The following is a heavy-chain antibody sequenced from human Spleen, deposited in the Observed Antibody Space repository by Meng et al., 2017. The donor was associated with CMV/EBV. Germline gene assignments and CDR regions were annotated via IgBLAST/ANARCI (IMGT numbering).Heavy chain of an antibody. V-gene: IGHV5-51*01. Sequence: GGSLKISCKGSGYSGYTFSNYWIGWVRQMPGKVLEWMGIIYPGDSDTKYSPSFQGQVTISADKSISTAYLQWSSLKASDTAMYYCARWRKGGYHYGLDVWGQGTTVTVSS. CDR3: ARWRKGGYHYGLDV. D-gene: IGHD2-15*01. CDR2: IYPGDSDT. CDR1: GYSGYTFSNYW. J-gene: IGHJ6*02.